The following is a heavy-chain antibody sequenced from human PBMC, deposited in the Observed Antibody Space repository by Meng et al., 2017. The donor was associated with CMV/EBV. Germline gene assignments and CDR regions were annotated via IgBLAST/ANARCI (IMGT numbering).Heavy chain of an antibody. V-gene: IGHV1-69*12. CDR2: IIPVFETA. CDR1: GGTFSTFA. D-gene: IGHD1-26*01. CDR3: ARGGDSWYSDY. J-gene: IGHJ4*02. Sequence: QVQLVPAAAEGKKPWSSVKVSCKTSGGTFSTFAISWVRQAPGEGLEWMGGIIPVFETANYAERFQDRVTITADDSTTTAYMELSSLRADDTALYFCARGGDSWYSDYWGQGTLVTVSS.